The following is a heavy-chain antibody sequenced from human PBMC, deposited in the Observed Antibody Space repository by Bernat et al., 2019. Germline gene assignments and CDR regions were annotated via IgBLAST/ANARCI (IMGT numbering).Heavy chain of an antibody. CDR3: ARMPKYGDYVNGCDFDI. V-gene: IGHV3-23*01. D-gene: IGHD4-17*01. CDR2: ISGSGGST. Sequence: EVQLLESGGGLVQPGGSLRLPCAASGFTFSSYTMSWVRQAPGKGLEWVSAISGSGGSTYYEDYVKGRFTISRDNSKNTLYLQMNSLGAEDAAVYYYARMPKYGDYVNGCDFDIWGQGTMVTVSS. J-gene: IGHJ3*02. CDR1: GFTFSSYT.